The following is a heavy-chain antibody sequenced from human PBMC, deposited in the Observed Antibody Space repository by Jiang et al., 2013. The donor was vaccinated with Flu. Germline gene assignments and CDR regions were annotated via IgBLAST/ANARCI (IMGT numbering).Heavy chain of an antibody. V-gene: IGHV2-70*04. D-gene: IGHD3-10*01. CDR1: GFSLSTSGVR. CDR2: VDWDDDK. Sequence: KPTQTLTLTCTFSGFSLSTSGVRVSWIRQPPGKALEWLARVDWDDDKFYSTSLRSRLTITKDTSKNQVVLTMTNMDPVDTATYYCAHTLPKVGSGSYYFDYCGQGILVTVSS. CDR3: AHTLPKVGSGSYYFDY. J-gene: IGHJ4*02.